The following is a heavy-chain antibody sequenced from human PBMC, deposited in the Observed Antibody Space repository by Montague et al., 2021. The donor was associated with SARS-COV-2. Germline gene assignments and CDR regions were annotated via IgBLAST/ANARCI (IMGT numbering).Heavy chain of an antibody. CDR3: ARDFVAAVPDGFDS. D-gene: IGHD6-13*01. CDR2: IIHSGAA. J-gene: IGHJ4*02. Sequence: SETLSLTCAASGGFISTGNWWSLVRQPPGKGLEWIGDIIHSGAASNTSSLKRRLTILMTTSKNVFPLKLNSVTAADTVMYYCARDFVAAVPDGFDSWGQGVLVTVSS. CDR1: GGFISTGNW. V-gene: IGHV4/OR15-8*02.